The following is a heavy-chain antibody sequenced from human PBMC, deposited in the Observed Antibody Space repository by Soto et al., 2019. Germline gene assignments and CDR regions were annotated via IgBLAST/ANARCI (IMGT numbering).Heavy chain of an antibody. CDR1: GFTFDHYA. CDR3: AKGVNVVSSGWFDS. Sequence: EVQLVESGGSLVQPGRSLRLSCATSGFTFDHYAMHWVRQLPGEGLEWVSTISGNSDTIDYADSVKGRFTIARDNAKRSLNLQMNSLRPDDCSTYSCAKGVNVVSSGWFDSWGQRTLAIVTS. J-gene: IGHJ5*01. D-gene: IGHD2-15*01. V-gene: IGHV3-9*01. CDR2: ISGNSDTI.